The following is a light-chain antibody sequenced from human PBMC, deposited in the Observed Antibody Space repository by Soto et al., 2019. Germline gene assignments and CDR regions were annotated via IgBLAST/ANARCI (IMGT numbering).Light chain of an antibody. J-gene: IGKJ4*01. V-gene: IGKV3-15*01. CDR3: QQYNTWSPLT. CDR1: QSVSNN. CDR2: GAS. Sequence: EIVMTQSPATLSVSPGERATLSCRASQSVSNNLAWYQQKPGQAPRLLIYGASTRATGIPARFSGSVSGTEFPLTISSRQSEDFAVYDCQQYNTWSPLTFGGGTKVETK.